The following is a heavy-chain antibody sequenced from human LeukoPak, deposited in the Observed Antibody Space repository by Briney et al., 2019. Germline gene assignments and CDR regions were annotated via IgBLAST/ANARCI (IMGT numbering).Heavy chain of an antibody. D-gene: IGHD6-6*01. J-gene: IGHJ4*02. Sequence: GGSLRLSCAASGFTFSSYAISWVRQAPGKGLEWVSAISGSGGSTYYADSVKGRFTISRGNSKNTLYLQMNSLRAEDTAVYYCAPSVSSSPYFDYWGQGTLVTVSS. CDR3: APSVSSSPYFDY. V-gene: IGHV3-23*01. CDR1: GFTFSSYA. CDR2: ISGSGGST.